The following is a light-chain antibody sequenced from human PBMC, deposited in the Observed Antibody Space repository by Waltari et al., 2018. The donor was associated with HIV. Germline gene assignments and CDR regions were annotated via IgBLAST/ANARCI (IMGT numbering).Light chain of an antibody. Sequence: PGERATFSCRASQSVSSDLAWYHQRPGQAPRLLIYGASTRATGIPDRFSGSGSGTDFTLTINSLEPEDFAVYYCQHYTSSPTWTFGQGTKVEIK. J-gene: IGKJ1*01. CDR2: GAS. CDR1: QSVSSD. CDR3: QHYTSSPTWT. V-gene: IGKV3D-15*02.